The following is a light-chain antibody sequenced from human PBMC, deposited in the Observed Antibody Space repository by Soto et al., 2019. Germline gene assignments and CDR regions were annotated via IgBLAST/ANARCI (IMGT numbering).Light chain of an antibody. Sequence: DIQMTQSPSSLSASVGDRVTITCRASQSISTYLNWYQKKPGKAPKVLIYGASTLESGVPSRFSGSGSGTDFTFTISSLQPEDFATYYCQQTYSIPTTFGQGTKVETK. J-gene: IGKJ1*01. CDR2: GAS. V-gene: IGKV1-39*01. CDR3: QQTYSIPTT. CDR1: QSISTY.